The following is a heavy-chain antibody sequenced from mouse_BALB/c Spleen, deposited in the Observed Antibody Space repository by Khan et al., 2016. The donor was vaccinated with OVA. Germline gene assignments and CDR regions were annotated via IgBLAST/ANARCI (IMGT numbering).Heavy chain of an antibody. D-gene: IGHD2-14*01. CDR2: IYPFNDDT. Sequence: VQLQQSGPELVKPGASVKMSCEASGYTFTSYVIHWVKQKPGQGLEWIGYIYPFNDDTKYNDKFKGKATLTSDTSSSTAYMELRSLTSEDSAVYYCAKNYRYDVYFDYWGQGTTLTVSS. CDR1: GYTFTSYV. J-gene: IGHJ2*01. V-gene: IGHV1S136*01. CDR3: AKNYRYDVYFDY.